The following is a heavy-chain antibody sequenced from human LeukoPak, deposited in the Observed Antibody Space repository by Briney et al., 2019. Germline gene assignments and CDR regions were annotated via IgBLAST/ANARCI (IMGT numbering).Heavy chain of an antibody. D-gene: IGHD3-10*01. V-gene: IGHV1-69*13. CDR1: GYTFTSYY. CDR2: IIPIFGTA. J-gene: IGHJ4*02. CDR3: ASLDSGSHGSGADY. Sequence: SVKVSCKASGYTFTSYYMHWVRQAPGQGLEWMGGIIPIFGTANYAQKFQGRVTITADESTSTAYMELSSLRSEDTAVYYCASLDSGSHGSGADYWGQGTLVTVSS.